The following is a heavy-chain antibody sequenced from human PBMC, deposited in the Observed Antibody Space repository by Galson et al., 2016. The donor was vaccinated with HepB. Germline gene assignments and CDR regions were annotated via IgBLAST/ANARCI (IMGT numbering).Heavy chain of an antibody. CDR2: VSPHYGAT. J-gene: IGHJ6*02. V-gene: IGHV1-18*01. CDR3: ARDGEGGPIFGVGHYYYYGIDV. Sequence: SVKVSCKASGYIFNSYGITWVRQAPAQGLEWMGWVSPHYGATKYAQKFQGRVTMTTDTSTSTAYMELRSLRSDDTAVYYCARDGEGGPIFGVGHYYYYGIDVWGQGTTVTGSS. D-gene: IGHD3-3*01. CDR1: GYIFNSYG.